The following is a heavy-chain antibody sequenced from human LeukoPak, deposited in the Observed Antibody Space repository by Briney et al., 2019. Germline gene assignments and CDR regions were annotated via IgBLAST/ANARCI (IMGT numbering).Heavy chain of an antibody. J-gene: IGHJ6*02. CDR1: GGSFSGYY. CDR2: INHSGST. D-gene: IGHD2-2*01. V-gene: IGHV4-34*01. Sequence: PSETLSLTCAVYGGSFSGYYWSWLRQPPGKGLEWIGEINHSGSTNYNPSLKSRVTISVDTSKNQFSLKLSSVTAADTAVYYCARGRRYCSSTSCSRGYYYCYGMDVWGQGTTVTVSS. CDR3: ARGRRYCSSTSCSRGYYYCYGMDV.